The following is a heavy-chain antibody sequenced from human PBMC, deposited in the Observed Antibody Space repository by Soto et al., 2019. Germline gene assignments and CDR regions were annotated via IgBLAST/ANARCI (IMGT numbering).Heavy chain of an antibody. Sequence: SETLSLTCAVYGGSFSGYYWSWIRQPPGKGLEWIGEINHSGSTNYNPSLKSRVTISVDTSKNQFSLKLSSVTAADTAVYYCARGPIRGAHGLGMDVGGQGTTVTVSS. D-gene: IGHD3-10*01. CDR3: ARGPIRGAHGLGMDV. J-gene: IGHJ6*02. CDR2: INHSGST. CDR1: GGSFSGYY. V-gene: IGHV4-34*01.